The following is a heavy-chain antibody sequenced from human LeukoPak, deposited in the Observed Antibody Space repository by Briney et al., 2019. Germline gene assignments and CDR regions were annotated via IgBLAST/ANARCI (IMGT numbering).Heavy chain of an antibody. CDR3: ARGIPATGTFDY. CDR2: IYYSGST. Sequence: SETLSLTCTVSGGSISSSSYYWGWIRQPPGKGLEWIGSIYYSGSTYYNPSLKSRVTISVDTSKNQFSLKLSSVTAEDTAVYYCARGIPATGTFDYWGQGALVTVSS. J-gene: IGHJ4*02. V-gene: IGHV4-39*07. CDR1: GGSISSSSYY. D-gene: IGHD1-1*01.